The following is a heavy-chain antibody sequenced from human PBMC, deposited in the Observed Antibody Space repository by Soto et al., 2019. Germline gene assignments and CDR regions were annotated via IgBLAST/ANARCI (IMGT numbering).Heavy chain of an antibody. Sequence: GASVKVSCKASGGTFSSYAISWVRQAPGQGLEWMGGIIPIFGTANYAQKFQGRVTITADESTSTAYMELSSRRSEDTAVYYCARSGVTIFGVVTDYYYYGMDVWGQGTTVTVSS. CDR1: GGTFSSYA. J-gene: IGHJ6*02. CDR2: IIPIFGTA. CDR3: ARSGVTIFGVVTDYYYYGMDV. V-gene: IGHV1-69*13. D-gene: IGHD3-3*01.